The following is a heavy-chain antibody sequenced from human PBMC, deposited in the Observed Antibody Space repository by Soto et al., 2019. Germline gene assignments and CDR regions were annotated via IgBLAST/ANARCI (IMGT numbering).Heavy chain of an antibody. V-gene: IGHV4-34*01. CDR3: ARGLISGSHYSGGWYYFDS. D-gene: IGHD1-26*01. CDR1: GGSFSGYY. J-gene: IGHJ4*02. Sequence: SETLSLTCAVYGGSFSGYYWTWIRQTPGKGLQWIGQINHSGSANYNPSLRSRVTISVHTSNSQFSLELSSVTAADTAVYYCARGLISGSHYSGGWYYFDSWGQGTQVTVSS. CDR2: INHSGSA.